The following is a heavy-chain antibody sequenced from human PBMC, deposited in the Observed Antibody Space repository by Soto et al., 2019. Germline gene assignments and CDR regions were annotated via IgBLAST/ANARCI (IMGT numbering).Heavy chain of an antibody. D-gene: IGHD1-26*01. CDR1: GFVFKNYA. CDR2: ITRDGYNK. CDR3: TKGSGGGSSVGMDY. V-gene: IGHV3-30*04. Sequence: GGSLRLSCAGSGFVFKNYALNWVRQAPGKGLEWVASITRDGYNKYYADSVKGRFTISRDNSRDTLSLQMTALRTEDSSIYYCTKGSGGGSSVGMDYWGQGTRVTVSS. J-gene: IGHJ4*02.